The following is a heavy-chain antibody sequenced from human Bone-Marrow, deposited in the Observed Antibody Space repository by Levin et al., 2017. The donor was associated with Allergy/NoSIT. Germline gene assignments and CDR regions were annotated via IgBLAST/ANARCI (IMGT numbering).Heavy chain of an antibody. Sequence: SQTLSLTCTVSGGSISSYYWSWIRQPPGKGLEWIGYIYYTRTTNYNPSLKSRVTISIDTSKNQFSLKLSSVTAADTAVYYCARRGVGYYFDYWGQGALVTVSS. J-gene: IGHJ4*02. CDR1: GGSISSYY. CDR3: ARRGVGYYFDY. D-gene: IGHD1-26*01. CDR2: IYYTRTT. V-gene: IGHV4-59*08.